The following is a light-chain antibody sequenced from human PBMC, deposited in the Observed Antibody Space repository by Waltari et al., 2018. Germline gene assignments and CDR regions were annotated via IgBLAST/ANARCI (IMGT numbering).Light chain of an antibody. V-gene: IGKV3-11*01. CDR1: KSISNY. CDR3: QQRSNWPPIT. J-gene: IGKJ5*01. CDR2: NAS. Sequence: EIVLTQSPATLSLSPGERATLSCRASKSISNYLAWYQQKPGQAPRLLIFNASNRATGIPARFRGSGSGTDFTLTISSLEPEDFAVYYCQQRSNWPPITFGQGTRLEIK.